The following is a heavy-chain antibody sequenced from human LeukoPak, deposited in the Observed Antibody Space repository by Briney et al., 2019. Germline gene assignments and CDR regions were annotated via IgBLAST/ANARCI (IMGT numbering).Heavy chain of an antibody. J-gene: IGHJ3*02. CDR2: ISAYNGNT. V-gene: IGHV1-18*01. D-gene: IGHD6-19*01. CDR3: AREVVAYIVAGWGAFDI. Sequence: ASVKVSCKASGYTFTSYGISWVRQAPGQGLEWMGWISAYNGNTNYAQKLQGRVTMTTDTSTSTAYMELRSLRSDDTAVYYCAREVVAYIVAGWGAFDIWGQGTMVTVSS. CDR1: GYTFTSYG.